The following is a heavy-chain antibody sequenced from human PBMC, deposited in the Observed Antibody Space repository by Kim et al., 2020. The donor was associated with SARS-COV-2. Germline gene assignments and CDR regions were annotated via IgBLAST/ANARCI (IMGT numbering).Heavy chain of an antibody. D-gene: IGHD6-19*01. CDR1: GFTFSSYG. Sequence: GGSLRLSCAASGFTFSSYGMHWVRQAPGKGLEWVAVISYDGSNKYYADSVNGRFTITRDNSKNTLYLQMNSLRAEDTAVYYCAKELPPGYSSGWSYYYYGMDVWGQGTTVTVSS. CDR2: ISYDGSNK. J-gene: IGHJ6*02. V-gene: IGHV3-30*18. CDR3: AKELPPGYSSGWSYYYYGMDV.